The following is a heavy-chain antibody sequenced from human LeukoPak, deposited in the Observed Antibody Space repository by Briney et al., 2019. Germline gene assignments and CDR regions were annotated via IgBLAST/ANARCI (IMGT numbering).Heavy chain of an antibody. CDR3: ATSLDTAGGPY. V-gene: IGHV3-30*07. D-gene: IGHD5-18*01. CDR2: ISNNGTNK. Sequence: GGSLRLSCAASGFSFSYYAMHWVRQAPGKGLEWVAVISNNGTNKYYADSVKGRFTISRDNAKNSLYLQMHSLRADDTAVYYCATSLDTAGGPYWGQGTLVTVSS. CDR1: GFSFSYYA. J-gene: IGHJ4*02.